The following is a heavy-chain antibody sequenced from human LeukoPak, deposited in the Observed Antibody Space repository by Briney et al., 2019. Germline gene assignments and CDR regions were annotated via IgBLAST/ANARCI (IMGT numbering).Heavy chain of an antibody. J-gene: IGHJ4*02. CDR1: GGSISSGSYY. CDR2: IYTSGST. CDR3: ARGGYGSGTYHLDY. V-gene: IGHV4-61*02. Sequence: SETLSLTCTVSGGSISSGSYYWSWIRQPAGKGLEWIGRIYTSGSTNYNPSLKSRVTISVDTSKNQFSLKLSSVTATDTAVYYCARGGYGSGTYHLDYWGQGTLVTVSS. D-gene: IGHD3-10*01.